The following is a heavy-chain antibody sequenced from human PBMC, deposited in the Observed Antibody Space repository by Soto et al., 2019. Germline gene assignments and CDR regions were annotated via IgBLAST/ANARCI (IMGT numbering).Heavy chain of an antibody. J-gene: IGHJ4*02. CDR3: AHKGPEDWPLDY. D-gene: IGHD3-9*01. Sequence: QITLKESVPTLVSPTQTLTLTCAFSGFSLSTSGVGVGWIRQPPGKALEWLAVIYWDDSKHYSPSLRSRLTITKDTSKNQVVLTMTNMDPMDTGTYYCAHKGPEDWPLDYWGQGTLVTVSS. CDR1: GFSLSTSGVG. CDR2: IYWDDSK. V-gene: IGHV2-5*02.